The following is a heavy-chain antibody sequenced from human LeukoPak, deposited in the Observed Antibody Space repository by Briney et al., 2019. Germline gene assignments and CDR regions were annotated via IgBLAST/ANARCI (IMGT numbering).Heavy chain of an antibody. CDR1: DGTFTSYT. CDR2: TILILGIA. Sequence: SVKLSCKASDGTFTSYTISWRRQAPGQGLEWKGRTILILGIANYAQTYQGRVTITADKSTSTAYMELSSLRSEDTAVYYCAREGGRKAVAGTRSPYHWGQGTLVTVSS. V-gene: IGHV1-69*04. D-gene: IGHD6-19*01. CDR3: AREGGRKAVAGTRSPYH. J-gene: IGHJ4*02.